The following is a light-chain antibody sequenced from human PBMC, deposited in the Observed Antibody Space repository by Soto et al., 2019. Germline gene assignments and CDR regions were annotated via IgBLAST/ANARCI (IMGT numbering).Light chain of an antibody. J-gene: IGKJ1*01. Sequence: DIQMTQSPSTLSASVGDRVTITCRASQSISTWLAWFQQRPGEAPKFLIYDASTLQTGVPSRFSGSGSGTKFTLTISSLQPDDFATYYCQHYSDYSGTFGQGTKVDIK. V-gene: IGKV1-5*01. CDR3: QHYSDYSGT. CDR1: QSISTW. CDR2: DAS.